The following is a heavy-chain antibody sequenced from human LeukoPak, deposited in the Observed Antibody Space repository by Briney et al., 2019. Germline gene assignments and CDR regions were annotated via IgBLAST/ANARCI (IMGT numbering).Heavy chain of an antibody. Sequence: GESLKISCKGSGYSFISYWIGWVRQMPGKGLEWMGIIYPGDSDTRYSPSFQGQVTISADKSIRTAYLQWSSLKASDTAMYYCARRMTTYDRYYFDYWGQGTLVTVSS. J-gene: IGHJ4*02. CDR2: IYPGDSDT. CDR1: GYSFISYW. D-gene: IGHD4-17*01. V-gene: IGHV5-51*01. CDR3: ARRMTTYDRYYFDY.